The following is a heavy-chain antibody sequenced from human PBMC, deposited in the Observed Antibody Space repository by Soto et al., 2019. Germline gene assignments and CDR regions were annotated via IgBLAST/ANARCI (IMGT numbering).Heavy chain of an antibody. D-gene: IGHD3-22*01. J-gene: IGHJ4*02. CDR2: IYYSGSA. Sequence: SETLSLTCTVSGGSISSSDYYWGWIRQPPGKGLEWIGNIYYSGSASYNPSLKSRVTISVDTSKNQFSLKLSSVTAADTAVYYCARSYYYDSSGYYYWGQGTLVTVSS. V-gene: IGHV4-39*07. CDR3: ARSYYYDSSGYYY. CDR1: GGSISSSDYY.